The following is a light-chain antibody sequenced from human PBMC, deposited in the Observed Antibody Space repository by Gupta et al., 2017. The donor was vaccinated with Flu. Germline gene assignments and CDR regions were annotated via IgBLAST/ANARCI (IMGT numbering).Light chain of an antibody. CDR2: EVS. V-gene: IGLV2-8*01. CDR3: SAYAGSNTLV. Sequence: SVTISCTGTSSDVGGYNFVSWYQQTPGKAPKLMIYEVSKRPSGGPDRFSGSKAGNTASLTVSGLQAEDEADYYCSAYAGSNTLVFGGGTKLTVL. CDR1: SSDVGGYNF. J-gene: IGLJ2*01.